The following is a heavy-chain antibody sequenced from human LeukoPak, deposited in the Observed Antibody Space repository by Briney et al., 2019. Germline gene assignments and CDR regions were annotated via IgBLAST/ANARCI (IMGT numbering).Heavy chain of an antibody. Sequence: ASVKVSCKASGYTFTGYYMHWVRQAPGQGLEWMGWINPNSGGTNYAQKFQGRVTMTRDTSISTAYMELSRLRSDDTAVYYCARGREFYDSSGSGAFDIWGQGTMVTVSS. V-gene: IGHV1-2*02. J-gene: IGHJ3*02. D-gene: IGHD3-22*01. CDR1: GYTFTGYY. CDR3: ARGREFYDSSGSGAFDI. CDR2: INPNSGGT.